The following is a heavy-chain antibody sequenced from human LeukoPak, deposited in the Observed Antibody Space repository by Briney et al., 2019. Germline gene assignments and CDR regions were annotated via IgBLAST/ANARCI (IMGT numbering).Heavy chain of an antibody. CDR1: GGTFSSYA. D-gene: IGHD1-26*01. V-gene: IGHV1-69*05. J-gene: IGHJ4*02. CDR3: ANTQRELLHFVY. CDR2: IIPIFGTA. Sequence: ASVKVSCKASGGTFSSYAISWVRQAPGQGLEWMGGIIPIFGTANYAQKFQGRVTITTDESTSTAYMELSSLRSEDTAVYYCANTQRELLHFVYWGQGTLVTVSS.